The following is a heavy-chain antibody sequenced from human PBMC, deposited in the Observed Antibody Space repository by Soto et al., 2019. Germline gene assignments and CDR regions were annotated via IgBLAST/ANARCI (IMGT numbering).Heavy chain of an antibody. Sequence: SVKVSCKASGGTFSSYAISWVRQAPGQGLEWMGGIIPIFGTANYAQKFQGRVTITADESTSTAYMELSSLRSEDTAVYYCAAYSGGPFYYYYGMDVWGQGTTVTVSS. CDR2: IIPIFGTA. CDR3: AAYSGGPFYYYYGMDV. V-gene: IGHV1-69*13. CDR1: GGTFSSYA. D-gene: IGHD3-10*01. J-gene: IGHJ6*02.